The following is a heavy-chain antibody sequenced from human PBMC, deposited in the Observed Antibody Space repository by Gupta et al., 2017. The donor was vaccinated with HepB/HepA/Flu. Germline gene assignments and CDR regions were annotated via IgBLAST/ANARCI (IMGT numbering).Heavy chain of an antibody. Sequence: QLQLQESGPGLVKPSETLSLTCSVSGGSISGSSYKWGWMPQPPGKGLVWIGSIYFTGRTYHNPSLKSRITIYVYTSKNQFSLKLSSVSAADTAVYNCARSITTNAFGGVTGDPNFDYWGQGTLVTVSS. CDR1: GGSISGSSYK. D-gene: IGHD3-16*01. CDR3: ARSITTNAFGGVTGDPNFDY. CDR2: IYFTGRT. J-gene: IGHJ4*02. V-gene: IGHV4-39*01.